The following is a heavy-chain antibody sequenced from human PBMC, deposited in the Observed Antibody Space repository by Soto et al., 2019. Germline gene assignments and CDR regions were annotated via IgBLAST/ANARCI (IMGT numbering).Heavy chain of an antibody. CDR3: AKDTYSSGWYAEFGY. CDR1: GYTFTSYA. J-gene: IGHJ4*02. CDR2: INAGNSDT. V-gene: IGHV1-3*01. Sequence: ASVKVSCKASGYTFTSYAMHWVRQAPGQRLEWMGWINAGNSDTKYSQKFQGRVTITSDTSASTAYMELSSLRSEDTAVYYCAKDTYSSGWYAEFGYWGQGTLVTVSS. D-gene: IGHD6-19*01.